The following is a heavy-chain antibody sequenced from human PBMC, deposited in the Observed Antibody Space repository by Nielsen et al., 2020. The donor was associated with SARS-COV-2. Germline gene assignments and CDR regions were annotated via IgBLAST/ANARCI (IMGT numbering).Heavy chain of an antibody. CDR3: ARTSRDITIFGVVIRLGY. Sequence: ASVKVSCKASGYTFTGYYMHWVRQAPGQGLEWMGRINPNSGGTNYAQKLQGRVNMTTDTSTSTAYMELRSLRSDDTAVYYCARTSRDITIFGVVIRLGYWGQGTLVTVSS. D-gene: IGHD3-3*01. J-gene: IGHJ4*02. V-gene: IGHV1-2*06. CDR2: INPNSGGT. CDR1: GYTFTGYY.